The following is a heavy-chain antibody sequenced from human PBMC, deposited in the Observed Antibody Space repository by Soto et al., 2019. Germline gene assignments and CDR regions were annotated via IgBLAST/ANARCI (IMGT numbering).Heavy chain of an antibody. CDR2: INPILSMS. D-gene: IGHD3-10*01. J-gene: IGHJ4*02. CDR3: ASSYGSGYPAFDY. Sequence: QVQLVQSGAEVKRPGSSVKVSCKASGDTFTFYSINWVRQAPGLGLEWMGRINPILSMSNYAQRCQGRATMTAPKSTTTAHMELCTLRSAATSIYSSASSYGSGYPAFDYWGQGALVTVSS. CDR1: GDTFTFYS. V-gene: IGHV1-69*02.